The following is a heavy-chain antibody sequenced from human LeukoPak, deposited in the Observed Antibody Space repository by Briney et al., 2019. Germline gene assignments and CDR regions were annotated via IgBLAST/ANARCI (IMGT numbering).Heavy chain of an antibody. V-gene: IGHV3-21*01. CDR3: ARDPSAYSSGWYPDY. CDR1: GFIFSSYS. CDR2: ISSSSSYI. J-gene: IGHJ4*02. Sequence: GGSLRLSCAASGFIFSSYSMNWVRQAPGKGLEWVSSISSSSSYIYYADSVKGRFTISRDNAKNSLYLQMNSLRAEDTAVYYCARDPSAYSSGWYPDYWGQGTLVTVSS. D-gene: IGHD6-19*01.